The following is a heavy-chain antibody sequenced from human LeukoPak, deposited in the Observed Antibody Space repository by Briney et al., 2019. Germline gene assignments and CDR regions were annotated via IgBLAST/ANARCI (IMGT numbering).Heavy chain of an antibody. J-gene: IGHJ4*02. CDR2: IYYSGST. Sequence: SETLSLTCTVSGGSISSSSYYWGWIRQPPGKGLEWIGSIYYSGSTYYNPSLKSRVTISVDTSKNQFSLKLSSVTAADTAVYYCAIDLWHCGSISCRGRGQGTLVTVSS. CDR1: GGSISSSSYY. D-gene: IGHD2-2*01. CDR3: AIDLWHCGSISCRG. V-gene: IGHV4-39*01.